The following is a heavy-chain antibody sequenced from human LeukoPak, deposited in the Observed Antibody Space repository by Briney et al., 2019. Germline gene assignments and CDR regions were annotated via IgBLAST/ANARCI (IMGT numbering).Heavy chain of an antibody. CDR2: ISSSGSGDNT. CDR3: AKDTYGDYGGVDY. CDR1: GVTLSSFA. V-gene: IGHV3-23*01. Sequence: GGSLRLSCAASGVTLSSFAMSWARQAPGKGLEWVSGISSSGSGDNTYYADSVKGRFTISRDNSKNTLYLQLNSLRAEDTAVYYCAKDTYGDYGGVDYWGQGTLVTVSS. J-gene: IGHJ4*02. D-gene: IGHD4-17*01.